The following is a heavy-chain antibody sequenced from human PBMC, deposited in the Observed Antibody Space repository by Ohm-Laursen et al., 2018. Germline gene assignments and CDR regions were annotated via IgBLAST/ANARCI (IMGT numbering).Heavy chain of an antibody. Sequence: SDTLSLTCAISGGAISSYYWSWIRQPAGKGLEWIGRINISGTNYNPSHKSRVTISVDTSKNQFSLKLSSVTAADTAVYYCVRGRSGGNYWGQGTLVTVSS. D-gene: IGHD3-10*01. CDR1: GGAISSYY. CDR3: VRGRSGGNY. CDR2: INISGT. J-gene: IGHJ4*02. V-gene: IGHV4-4*07.